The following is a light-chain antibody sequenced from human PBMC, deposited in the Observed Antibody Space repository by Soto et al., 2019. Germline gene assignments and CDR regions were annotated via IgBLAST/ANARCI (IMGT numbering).Light chain of an antibody. Sequence: EIVLTQSPATLSLSPGERATLSCRASPSVTNYLAWYQQKPGQAPRLLIYGAFNRATGIPARFSGSGSGTDFTLTISSLQAEDVAIYYCQQFSSPPFFPFGQGTKVEIK. CDR2: GAF. J-gene: IGKJ2*01. V-gene: IGKV3-11*01. CDR1: PSVTNY. CDR3: QQFSSPPFFP.